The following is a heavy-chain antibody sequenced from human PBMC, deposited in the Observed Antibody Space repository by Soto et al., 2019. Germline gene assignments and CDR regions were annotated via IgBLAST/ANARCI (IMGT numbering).Heavy chain of an antibody. CDR3: ARHPLYCSGGSCYPPVTTWFDP. J-gene: IGHJ5*02. Sequence: SQTLSLTCTVSGGSISSYYWSWIRQPPGKGLEWIGYIYYSGSTNYNPSLKSRVTISVDTSKNQFSLKLSSVTAADTAVYYCARHPLYCSGGSCYPPVTTWFDPCGQGTLVTVSS. D-gene: IGHD2-15*01. V-gene: IGHV4-59*08. CDR1: GGSISSYY. CDR2: IYYSGST.